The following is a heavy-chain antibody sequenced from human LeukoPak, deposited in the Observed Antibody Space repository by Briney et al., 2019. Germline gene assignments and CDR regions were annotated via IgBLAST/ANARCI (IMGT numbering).Heavy chain of an antibody. CDR3: AKDRWVDAGRGTTAYYFDY. D-gene: IGHD2-2*01. CDR2: ISGGGSGT. Sequence: GGSLRLSYAPSGFTFSSYAMSWVRQAPGKGLEWVAVISGGGSGTYYADSVKGRFTISRDNSKNTLYLQMNNLRAEDTAVYYCAKDRWVDAGRGTTAYYFDYWGQGTLVTVSS. CDR1: GFTFSSYA. J-gene: IGHJ4*02. V-gene: IGHV3-23*01.